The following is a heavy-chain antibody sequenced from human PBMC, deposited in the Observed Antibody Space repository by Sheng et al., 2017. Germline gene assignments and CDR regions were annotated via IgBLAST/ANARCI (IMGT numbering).Heavy chain of an antibody. Sequence: QVQLVESGGGLVKPGGSLRLSCAASGFTFSDYYMSWIRQAPGKGLEWVSYISSSGSTIYYADSVKGRFTISRDNAKNSLYLQMNSLRAEDTAVYYCARRGPPPHYDYIWGSSQYYMDVWGKGTTVTVSS. V-gene: IGHV3-11*04. CDR3: ARRGPPPHYDYIWGSSQYYMDV. J-gene: IGHJ6*03. CDR2: ISSSGSTI. CDR1: GFTFSDYY. D-gene: IGHD3-16*01.